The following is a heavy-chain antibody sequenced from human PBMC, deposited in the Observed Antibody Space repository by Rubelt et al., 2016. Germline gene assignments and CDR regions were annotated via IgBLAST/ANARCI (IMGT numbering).Heavy chain of an antibody. Sequence: VRQAPGKGLEWVANIKQDGSEKYYVDSVKGRFTISRDNAKNSLYLQMNSLRAEDTAVYYCARASSGYDFDYWGQGMLVTVSS. V-gene: IGHV3-7*05. CDR2: IKQDGSEK. CDR3: ARASSGYDFDY. D-gene: IGHD3-22*01. J-gene: IGHJ4*02.